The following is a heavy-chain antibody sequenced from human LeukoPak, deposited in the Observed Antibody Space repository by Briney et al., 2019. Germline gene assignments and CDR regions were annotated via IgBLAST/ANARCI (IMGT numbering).Heavy chain of an antibody. V-gene: IGHV3-74*01. Sequence: AGGSLRLSCAASGFTFSSYWMHWVRQAPGKGLVWVSRINTDGSSTSYADSVKGRFTISRDNAKNTLYLQMNSLRAEDTAVYYCARGTWCSSTSCSPFDYWGQGTLVTVSS. CDR1: GFTFSSYW. CDR2: INTDGSST. D-gene: IGHD2-2*01. CDR3: ARGTWCSSTSCSPFDY. J-gene: IGHJ4*02.